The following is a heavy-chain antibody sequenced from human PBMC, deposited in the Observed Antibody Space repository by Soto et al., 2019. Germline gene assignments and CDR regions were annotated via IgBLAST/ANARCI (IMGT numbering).Heavy chain of an antibody. CDR3: ARVKQLVSSFYYYYYMDV. J-gene: IGHJ6*03. CDR1: GFTFDDYX. V-gene: IGHV3-20*01. Sequence: GGSLRLSCAASGFTFDDYXMXXXRQAPGKGLEWVSXINWNGGSTGYADSVKGRFTTSRDNAKNSLYLQMNSLRAEDTALYHCARVKQLVSSFYYYYYMDVWGKGTTVTVSS. CDR2: INWNGGST. D-gene: IGHD6-6*01.